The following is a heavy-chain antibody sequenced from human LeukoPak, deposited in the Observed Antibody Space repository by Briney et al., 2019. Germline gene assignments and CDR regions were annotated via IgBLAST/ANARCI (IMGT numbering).Heavy chain of an antibody. CDR1: GGTFSSYA. CDR2: IIPIFGTA. V-gene: IGHV1-69*13. Sequence: SVKVSCKASGGTFSSYAISWVRQAPGQGLEWMGGIIPIFGTANYAQKFQGRVTITADESTSTAYMELSSLRSEDTAVYYCARDSSSPPGWFDPWGQGTLVTVSS. CDR3: ARDSSSPPGWFDP. D-gene: IGHD6-13*01. J-gene: IGHJ5*02.